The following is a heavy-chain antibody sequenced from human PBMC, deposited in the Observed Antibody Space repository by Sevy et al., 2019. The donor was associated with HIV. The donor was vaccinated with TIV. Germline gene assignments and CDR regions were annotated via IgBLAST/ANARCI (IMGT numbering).Heavy chain of an antibody. CDR1: GGSISSSNYY. D-gene: IGHD3-10*01. CDR3: ARHVLPNRAYESRSYGSYWYFDL. J-gene: IGHJ2*01. Sequence: SETLSLTCTVSGGSISSSNYYWGWIRQPPGKGLEWIANVYYIGSSYYNPSLKSRVTISVDTSRNQFSLKLSSVTAADPAVYYCARHVLPNRAYESRSYGSYWYFDLWGRGTLVTVSS. CDR2: VYYIGSS. V-gene: IGHV4-39*01.